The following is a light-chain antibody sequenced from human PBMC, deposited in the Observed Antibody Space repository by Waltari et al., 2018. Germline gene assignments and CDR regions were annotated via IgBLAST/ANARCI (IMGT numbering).Light chain of an antibody. V-gene: IGLV3-19*01. J-gene: IGLJ3*02. CDR1: SLRSYY. CDR3: NSRDSRGNHWV. CDR2: GKN. Sequence: SSELTQDPAVSVALGQTVRITCQGDSLRSYYASWYQQKPGQATVLVIYGKNNRPSGIPDRFSGSSSGNTASLTITGAQAEDEADYYCNSRDSRGNHWVFGGGTKLTVL.